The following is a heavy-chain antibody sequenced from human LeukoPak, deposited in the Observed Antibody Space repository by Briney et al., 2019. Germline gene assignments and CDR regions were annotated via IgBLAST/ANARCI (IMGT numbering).Heavy chain of an antibody. CDR2: ISAYNGNT. J-gene: IGHJ4*02. CDR3: AREVGWELLGALGY. Sequence: ASVKVSCKASGYTFTNYGISWVRQAPGQGLEWMGWISAYNGNTDYAQKLQGRVTMTTDTSTSTAYMELRSLRSDDTAVYYCAREVGWELLGALGYWGQGTLVTVSS. V-gene: IGHV1-18*01. D-gene: IGHD1-26*01. CDR1: GYTFTNYG.